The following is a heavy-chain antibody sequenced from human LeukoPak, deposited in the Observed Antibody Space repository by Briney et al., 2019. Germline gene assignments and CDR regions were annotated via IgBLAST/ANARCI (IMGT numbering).Heavy chain of an antibody. CDR2: INPNSGGT. CDR1: GYTFTGYY. Sequence: GASVKVSCKASGYTFTGYYMHWVRQAPGQGLGWMGWINPNSGGTNYAQKFQGRVTMTRDTSISTAYMELSRLRSDDTAVYYCASPNYYDSSGYYYWGQGTLVTVSS. CDR3: ASPNYYDSSGYYY. V-gene: IGHV1-2*02. D-gene: IGHD3-22*01. J-gene: IGHJ4*02.